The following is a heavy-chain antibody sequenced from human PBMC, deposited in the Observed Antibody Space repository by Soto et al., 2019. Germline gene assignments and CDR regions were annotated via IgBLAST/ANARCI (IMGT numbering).Heavy chain of an antibody. CDR2: ISGSGSST. D-gene: IGHD7-27*01. Sequence: EVQLLESGGGLVEPGGSRRLSCAASGFTFSSYTMSWVRQAPGKGLEWVSTISGSGSSTYSADSVKGRFTISRDNSQNTLYLQMSSLRVEDRARYCCATAWGMDYWGQGTLVTVSS. CDR1: GFTFSSYT. V-gene: IGHV3-23*01. CDR3: ATAWGMDY. J-gene: IGHJ4*02.